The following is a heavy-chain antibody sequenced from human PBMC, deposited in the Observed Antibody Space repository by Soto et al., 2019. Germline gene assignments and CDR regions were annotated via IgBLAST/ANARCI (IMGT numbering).Heavy chain of an antibody. V-gene: IGHV3-48*03. CDR1: GFTFSNYE. D-gene: IGHD4-17*01. CDR3: ARLRGAAPTGWDFDL. J-gene: IGHJ2*01. CDR2: ISSGGGSK. Sequence: EVQLVESGGGLVRPGGSLRLSCVGSGFTFSNYEMTWVRQAPGKGPQWVSYISSGGGSKHFAAPVKGRVSISRDNAKNSLFLEMNNLRGEDTALYYCARLRGAAPTGWDFDLWGRGTLVTVSS.